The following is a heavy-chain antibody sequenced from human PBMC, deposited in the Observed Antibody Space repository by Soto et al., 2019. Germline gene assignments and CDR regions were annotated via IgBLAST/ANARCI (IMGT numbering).Heavy chain of an antibody. CDR1: GGFINGDY. J-gene: IGHJ4*02. D-gene: IGHD4-17*01. CDR3: ARGPYGDFYSLDC. Sequence: SETLSLTCNVSGGFINGDYWSWIRQPPGKGLEYIGYIYYTGRANYNPSLTSRVTMSVDTSKNQFSLKLSSVTAADTAVYYCARGPYGDFYSLDCWGQGTLGTVSS. CDR2: IYYTGRA. V-gene: IGHV4-59*01.